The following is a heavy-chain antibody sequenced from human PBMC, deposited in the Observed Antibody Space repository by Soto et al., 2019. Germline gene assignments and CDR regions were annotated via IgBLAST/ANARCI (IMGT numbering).Heavy chain of an antibody. CDR1: GYTFRSYG. CDR2: ISAYNGDT. J-gene: IGHJ4*02. D-gene: IGHD3-22*01. V-gene: IGHV1-18*04. CDR3: ARDWSRYYDNSGLIWFY. Sequence: QIQLVQSGGEVKKPGASVKVTCKASGYTFRSYGISWVRQAPGQGLEWVGWISAYNGDTHYAPKFQDRITLTTETSTDPAYMELRSLRPDDTAVYYCARDWSRYYDNSGLIWFYWGQGSLVTVSS.